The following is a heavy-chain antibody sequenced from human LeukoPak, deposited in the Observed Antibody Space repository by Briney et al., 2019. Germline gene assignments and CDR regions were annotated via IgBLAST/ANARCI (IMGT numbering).Heavy chain of an antibody. Sequence: GGSLRLSCAASGFTFSSYGMNWVRQAPGKGLEWVSTISGSGTSTYYADSVKGRFTISRDNSRNTLYLQMNSLRAEDTAVYYCAKVGKAARIIGTTSRYYYYYMDVWGKGTTVTISS. CDR3: AKVGKAARIIGTTSRYYYYYMDV. V-gene: IGHV3-23*01. CDR2: ISGSGTST. J-gene: IGHJ6*03. D-gene: IGHD1-20*01. CDR1: GFTFSSYG.